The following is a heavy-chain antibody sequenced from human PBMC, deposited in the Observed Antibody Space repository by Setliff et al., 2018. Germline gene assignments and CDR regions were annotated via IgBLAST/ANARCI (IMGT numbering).Heavy chain of an antibody. V-gene: IGHV2-5*02. J-gene: IGHJ4*02. CDR1: GFSLNTDGVG. CDR3: ARILEYCSSTSCYTLDY. CDR2: IYWDDDK. Sequence: SGPTLVNPTQTLSLTCTVSGFSLNTDGVGVGWIRQPPGKALEWLALIYWDDDKRYSPSLKSRLTITKDTSKNQVVLTVTNLDPADTATYYCARILEYCSSTSCYTLDYWGQGTLVTVSS. D-gene: IGHD2-2*02.